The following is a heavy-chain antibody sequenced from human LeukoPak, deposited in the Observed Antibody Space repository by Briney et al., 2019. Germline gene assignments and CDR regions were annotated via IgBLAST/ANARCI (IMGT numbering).Heavy chain of an antibody. J-gene: IGHJ6*02. CDR2: ISYDGSNK. Sequence: GGSPRLSCAASGFTFSSYGMHWVRQAPGKGLEWVAVISYDGSNKYYADSVKGRFTISRDNSKNTLYLQMNSLRAEDTAVYYCAKSNGDYYDSSGKYYYYGMDVWGQGTTVTVSS. CDR1: GFTFSSYG. V-gene: IGHV3-30*18. CDR3: AKSNGDYYDSSGKYYYYGMDV. D-gene: IGHD3-22*01.